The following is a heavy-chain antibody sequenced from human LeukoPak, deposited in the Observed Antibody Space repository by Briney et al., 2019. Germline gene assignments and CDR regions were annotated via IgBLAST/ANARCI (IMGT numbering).Heavy chain of an antibody. CDR3: AKDQAKYSDNSFDF. V-gene: IGHV3-23*01. D-gene: IGHD4-11*01. CDR2: ISGSGGTT. J-gene: IGHJ4*02. Sequence: GGSLRLSCAASGFTFSNYDMSWVRQAPGKGLEWVSGISGSGGTTFYADSAKGRFTIARENTKNTLSLQMNSLRAEDTAVYYCAKDQAKYSDNSFDFWGQGTLATVSS. CDR1: GFTFSNYD.